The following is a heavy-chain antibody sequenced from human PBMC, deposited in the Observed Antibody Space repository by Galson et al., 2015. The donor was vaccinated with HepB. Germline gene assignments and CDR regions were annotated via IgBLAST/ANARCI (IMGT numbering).Heavy chain of an antibody. D-gene: IGHD6-19*01. Sequence: SVKVSCKAPGYTFTGYYMHWVRQAPGQGLEWMGWINPNSGGTNYAQKFQGWVTMTRDTSISTAYMELSRLRSDDTAVYYCARCGPARWGSSGCRDAFDIWGQGTMVTVSS. J-gene: IGHJ3*02. V-gene: IGHV1-2*04. CDR1: GYTFTGYY. CDR2: INPNSGGT. CDR3: ARCGPARWGSSGCRDAFDI.